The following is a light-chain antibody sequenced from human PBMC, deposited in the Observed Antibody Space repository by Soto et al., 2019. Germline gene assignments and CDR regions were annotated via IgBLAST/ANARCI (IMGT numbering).Light chain of an antibody. Sequence: EIVLTQSPGTLSLSPGERATLSCRASQSVSRTYLAWYQQKPGQAPGLLIYDVSSRATGIPDRFSGSGSGTDFALTISRLEPEDFAVYYCQQRTNWLTFGPGTKVDIK. J-gene: IGKJ3*01. CDR3: QQRTNWLT. CDR1: QSVSRTY. CDR2: DVS. V-gene: IGKV3D-20*02.